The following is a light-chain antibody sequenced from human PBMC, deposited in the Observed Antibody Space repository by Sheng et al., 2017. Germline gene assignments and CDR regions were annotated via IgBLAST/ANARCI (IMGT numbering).Light chain of an antibody. V-gene: IGKV1-39*01. Sequence: DIQMTQSPSSLSASVGDRVTITCRASQSISSYLHWYQQKPGIAPKLLIYTASSLQSGVPPRFSGSGSGTDFTLTISSLQAEDFATYYCQQSYSTPRTFGQGTEGGN. CDR1: QSISSY. J-gene: IGKJ1*01. CDR3: QQSYSTPRT. CDR2: TAS.